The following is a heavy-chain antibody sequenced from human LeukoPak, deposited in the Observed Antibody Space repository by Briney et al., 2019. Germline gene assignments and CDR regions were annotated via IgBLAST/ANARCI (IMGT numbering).Heavy chain of an antibody. D-gene: IGHD3-10*01. CDR3: ARDGSYGSGDRFDP. Sequence: PSETLSLTCTVSGGSISSYYWSWIRQPPGTGLEWIGYIYYSGSTNYNPSLKSRVTISVDTSKNQFSLKLSSVTAADTAVYYCARDGSYGSGDRFDPWGQGTLVTVSS. J-gene: IGHJ5*02. CDR1: GGSISSYY. CDR2: IYYSGST. V-gene: IGHV4-59*01.